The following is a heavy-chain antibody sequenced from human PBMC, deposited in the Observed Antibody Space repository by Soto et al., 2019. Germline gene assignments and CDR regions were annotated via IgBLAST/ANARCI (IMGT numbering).Heavy chain of an antibody. CDR1: GFTFSSYS. D-gene: IGHD3-9*01. J-gene: IGHJ4*02. CDR3: ARERGDILTGYYIHFDY. CDR2: ISSSSSYI. V-gene: IGHV3-21*01. Sequence: SGGSLRLSCAASGFTFSSYSMNWVRQAPGKGLEWVSSISSSSSYIYYADSVKGRFTISRDNAKNSLYLQMNSLRAEDTAVYYCARERGDILTGYYIHFDYWGQGTLVTVSS.